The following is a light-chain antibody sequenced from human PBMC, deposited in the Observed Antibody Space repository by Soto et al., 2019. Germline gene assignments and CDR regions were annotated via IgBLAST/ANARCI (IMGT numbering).Light chain of an antibody. CDR1: TSNIGRHT. V-gene: IGLV1-44*01. J-gene: IGLJ3*02. CDR2: GNN. Sequence: QSVLTQPSSASGTPGQRVSISCSGSTSNIGRHTVSWYRQLPGTAPKVLIYGNNRRPSGVPDRVSGSKSGTSASLAFSGLQSEDEADYYCAAWDDSLNGWVFGGGTKLTVL. CDR3: AAWDDSLNGWV.